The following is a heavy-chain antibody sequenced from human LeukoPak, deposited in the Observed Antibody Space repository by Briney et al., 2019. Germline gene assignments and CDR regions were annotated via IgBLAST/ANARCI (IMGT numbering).Heavy chain of an antibody. Sequence: GGSLRLSCAASGFTFSSYAMSWVRQAPGKGLEWVSAISGSGGSTYYADSVKGQFTISRDNSKNTLYLQMNSLRAEDTAVYYCAKNSRIDFGYFQHWGQGTLVTVSS. D-gene: IGHD3-10*01. CDR1: GFTFSSYA. CDR2: ISGSGGST. J-gene: IGHJ1*01. CDR3: AKNSRIDFGYFQH. V-gene: IGHV3-23*01.